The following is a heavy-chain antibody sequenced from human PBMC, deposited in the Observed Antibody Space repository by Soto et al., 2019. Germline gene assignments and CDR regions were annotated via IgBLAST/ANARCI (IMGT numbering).Heavy chain of an antibody. V-gene: IGHV4-34*01. CDR3: ASGNYGENFDY. D-gene: IGHD4-17*01. CDR1: GGSFSGYY. CDR2: INHSGST. Sequence: SETLSLTCAVYGGSFSGYYWSWIRQPPGKGLEWIGEINHSGSTNYNPSLKSRVTMSVDTSKNQFSLKLSSVTAADTAVYYCASGNYGENFDYWGQGTLVTVSS. J-gene: IGHJ4*02.